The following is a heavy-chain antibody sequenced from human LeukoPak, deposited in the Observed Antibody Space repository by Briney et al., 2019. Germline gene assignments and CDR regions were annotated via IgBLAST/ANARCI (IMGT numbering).Heavy chain of an antibody. D-gene: IGHD3-16*02. Sequence: PGGSLRLSCAASGFTFSSYSMNWVRQAPGKGLEWVSSISSSSSSYIYYADSVKGRFTISRDTSRNTLFLQMNSLRVEDSAMYYCVKRLTLGDLSIKGAFALWGQGTLVTVAS. CDR1: GFTFSSYS. J-gene: IGHJ3*01. V-gene: IGHV3-21*04. CDR3: VKRLTLGDLSIKGAFAL. CDR2: ISSSSSSYI.